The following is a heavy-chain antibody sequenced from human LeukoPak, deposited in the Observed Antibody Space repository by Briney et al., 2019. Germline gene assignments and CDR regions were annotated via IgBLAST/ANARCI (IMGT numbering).Heavy chain of an antibody. J-gene: IGHJ3*02. Sequence: GGSLRLSCAAYGFPFSDYYMTWIRQAPGKGLKWVSCINTSGRNIYYADSVKGRFTISRENAQNSLYLQMNSLRVEDTAVYYCARSVLRYFDDDAFDIWGQGTMVTVSS. D-gene: IGHD3-9*01. CDR3: ARSVLRYFDDDAFDI. V-gene: IGHV3-11*04. CDR1: GFPFSDYY. CDR2: INTSGRNI.